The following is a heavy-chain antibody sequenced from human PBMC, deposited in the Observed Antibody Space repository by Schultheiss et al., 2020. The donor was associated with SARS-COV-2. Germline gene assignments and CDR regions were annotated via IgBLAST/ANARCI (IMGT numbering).Heavy chain of an antibody. CDR1: GFTFSSYG. CDR3: ARDLAEYYGDQAYYYYYYMDV. V-gene: IGHV3-30*19. D-gene: IGHD4-17*01. J-gene: IGHJ6*03. Sequence: GGSLRLSCAASGFTFSSYGMHWVRQAPGKGLEWVAVISYDGSNKYYADSVKGRFTISRDNSKNTLYLQMNSLRAEDTAVYYCARDLAEYYGDQAYYYYYYMDVWGKGTTVTVSS. CDR2: ISYDGSNK.